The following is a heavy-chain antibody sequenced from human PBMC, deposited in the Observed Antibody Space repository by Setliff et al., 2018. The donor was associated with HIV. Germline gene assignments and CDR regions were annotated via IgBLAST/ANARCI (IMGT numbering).Heavy chain of an antibody. CDR2: IYFNLQT. J-gene: IGHJ5*02. Sequence: SETLSLTCDVSGVSISKNRNWWSWVRQPPGKGLEWIGEIYFNLQTNYNPAFKSRVSMGLDNAKDQFSLRLTSVTAADTAIYYCTRDWRAYGLMGSWGQGMLVTVSS. V-gene: IGHV4-4*02. CDR1: GVSISKNRNW. CDR3: TRDWRAYGLMGS. D-gene: IGHD3-3*01.